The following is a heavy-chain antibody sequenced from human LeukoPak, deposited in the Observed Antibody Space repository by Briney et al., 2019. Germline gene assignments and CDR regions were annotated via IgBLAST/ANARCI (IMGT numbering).Heavy chain of an antibody. CDR1: GFTFSSYW. Sequence: PGGSLRLSCAASGFTFSSYWMSWVRQAPGKGLEWVANIKQDGSEKYYVDSVKGRFTISRDNAKNSLYLQMNSLRAEDTAVCYCARVPHDCDFWSGYYGTNWYDPWGQGTLVTVSS. V-gene: IGHV3-7*03. D-gene: IGHD3-3*01. CDR3: ARVPHDCDFWSGYYGTNWYDP. J-gene: IGHJ5*02. CDR2: IKQDGSEK.